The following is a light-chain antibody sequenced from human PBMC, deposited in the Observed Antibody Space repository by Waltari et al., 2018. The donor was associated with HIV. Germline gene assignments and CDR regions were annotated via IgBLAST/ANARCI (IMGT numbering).Light chain of an antibody. Sequence: ALTQPPSSSGPPGQSVTMSCNGKSSDGAGYHSVSWYQQHPGKTPKLRISEVTKRPPGVPDRFSGSKSGNTASLTVSGLQAEDEADYYCSSYAGSNNLLFGGGTKLTVL. CDR1: SSDGAGYHS. CDR3: SSYAGSNNLL. V-gene: IGLV2-8*01. CDR2: EVT. J-gene: IGLJ2*01.